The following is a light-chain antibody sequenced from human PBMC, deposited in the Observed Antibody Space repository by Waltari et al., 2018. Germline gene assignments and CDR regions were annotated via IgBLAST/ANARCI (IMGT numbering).Light chain of an antibody. Sequence: QLVLTQSPSASASLGASVKLTCTLSSGHSSNIIAWLQQQPGKGPRYLMQVNRYGSHRKGDEIPDRFSGSSSGAERYLTISSLQSEDEADYYCETGGHGTWVFGGGTKLTVL. J-gene: IGLJ3*02. CDR1: SGHSSNI. CDR3: ETGGHGTWV. CDR2: VNRYGSH. V-gene: IGLV4-69*01.